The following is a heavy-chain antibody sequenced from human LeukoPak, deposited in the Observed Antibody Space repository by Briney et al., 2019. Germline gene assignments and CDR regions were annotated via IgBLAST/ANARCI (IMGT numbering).Heavy chain of an antibody. CDR2: IFYSGST. CDR1: GGSISSYY. V-gene: IGHV4-59*08. D-gene: IGHD3-22*01. CDR3: ARQPSGYYDKSGYYPYYFES. Sequence: SETLSLTCTVSGGSISSYYWSWVRQPPGKGLEWIGYIFYSGSTRYGPSLNSRVTISLDTSKSQFSLKLNSVTAADTAVYYCARQPSGYYDKSGYYPYYFESWGQGTLVTVSS. J-gene: IGHJ4*02.